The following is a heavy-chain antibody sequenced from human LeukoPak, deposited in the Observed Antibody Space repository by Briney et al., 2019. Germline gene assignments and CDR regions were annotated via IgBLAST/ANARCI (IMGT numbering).Heavy chain of an antibody. CDR3: ARGLVGATPEYYYYGMDV. D-gene: IGHD1-26*01. Sequence: ASVKVSCKASGGTFSSYAISWVRQAPGQGLEWMGGIIPIFGTANHAQKFQGRVTITADESTSTAYMELSSLRSEDTAVYYCARGLVGATPEYYYYGMDVWGQGTTVTVSS. J-gene: IGHJ6*02. CDR1: GGTFSSYA. CDR2: IIPIFGTA. V-gene: IGHV1-69*13.